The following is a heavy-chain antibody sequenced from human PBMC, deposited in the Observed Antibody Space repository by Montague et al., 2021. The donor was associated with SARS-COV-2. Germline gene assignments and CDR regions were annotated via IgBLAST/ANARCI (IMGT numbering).Heavy chain of an antibody. D-gene: IGHD2-2*01. CDR1: GYSFTSYW. V-gene: IGHV5-10-1*01. J-gene: IGHJ4*02. CDR3: ARRGAPAGYCSSTSCPYYFDY. Sequence: QSGAEVKKPGESLRISCKGSGYSFTSYWISWVRQMPGKGLEWMGRLDPSDSYTNYSPSFQGHVTISADKSISTAYLQWSSLKASDTAMYYCARRGAPAGYCSSTSCPYYFDYWGQGTLVTVSS. CDR2: LDPSDSYT.